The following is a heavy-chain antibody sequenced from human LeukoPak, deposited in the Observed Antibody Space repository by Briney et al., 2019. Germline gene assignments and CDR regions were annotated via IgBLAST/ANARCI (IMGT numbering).Heavy chain of an antibody. D-gene: IGHD3-3*01. CDR2: IYYSGST. CDR3: ARHRDPSERLSLDY. J-gene: IGHJ4*02. CDR1: GASVSSNTW. V-gene: IGHV4-39*01. Sequence: SETLSLTCAVSGASVSSNTWWSWVRQPPGKGLEWIGSIYYSGSTYYNPSLKSRVTISVDTSKNQFSLKLSSVTAADTAVYYCARHRDPSERLSLDYWGQGTLVTVSS.